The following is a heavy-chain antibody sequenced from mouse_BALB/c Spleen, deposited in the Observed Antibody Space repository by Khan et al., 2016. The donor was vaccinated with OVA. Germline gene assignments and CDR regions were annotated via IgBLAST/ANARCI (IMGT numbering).Heavy chain of an antibody. CDR2: IDPYDGGT. V-gene: IGHV1S135*01. Sequence: VQLQQSGPELEKPGASVKISCKASGYSFTGYNMNWVKQSNGETLEWIGNIDPYDGGTSNNQKFKGKATLTVDKSSSTAYMQLKSLTSEDSAVYYCAREGNYYFDYWGQGTTPTVAS. D-gene: IGHD2-1*01. J-gene: IGHJ2*01. CDR1: GYSFTGYN. CDR3: AREGNYYFDY.